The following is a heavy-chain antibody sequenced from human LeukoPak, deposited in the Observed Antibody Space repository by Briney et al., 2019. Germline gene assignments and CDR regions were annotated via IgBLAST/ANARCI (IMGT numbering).Heavy chain of an antibody. CDR1: GFTFSDYD. CDR3: ARVAKERVGGVYYFDY. Sequence: LSGGSLGLSCAASGFTFSDYDMHWVRQATGKGLEWVSAIGTAGDTYYTGSVKGRFTISRENAKNSLYLQMNSLRAGDTAVYYCARVAKERVGGVYYFDYWGQGTLVTVSS. CDR2: IGTAGDT. J-gene: IGHJ4*02. V-gene: IGHV3-13*01. D-gene: IGHD1-1*01.